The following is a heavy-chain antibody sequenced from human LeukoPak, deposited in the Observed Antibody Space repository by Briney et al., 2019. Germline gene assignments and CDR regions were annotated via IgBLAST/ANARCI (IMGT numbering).Heavy chain of an antibody. D-gene: IGHD2-2*01. J-gene: IGHJ2*01. V-gene: IGHV4-59*01. CDR2: IYYSGST. CDR1: GGSISSYY. CDR3: ARVTSSTWYFDL. Sequence: SETLSLTCTVSGGSISSYYWSWIRQPPGKGLEWIGYIYYSGSTNYNPSLKSRVAISVDTSKNQFSLKLSSVTAADTAVYYCARVTSSTWYFDLWGRGTLVTVSS.